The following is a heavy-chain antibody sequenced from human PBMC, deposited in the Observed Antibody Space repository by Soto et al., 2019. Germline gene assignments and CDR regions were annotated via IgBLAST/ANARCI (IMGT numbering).Heavy chain of an antibody. CDR3: ARGNRDYYYYYYMDV. CDR2: IVVGSGNT. CDR1: GFTFTSSA. V-gene: IGHV1-58*01. Sequence: ASVKVSCKASGFTFTSSAVQWVRQARGQRLEWIGWIVVGSGNTNYAQKFQERVTITGDMSTSTAYMELSRLRSDDTAVYYCARGNRDYYYYYYMDVWGKGTTVTVSS. J-gene: IGHJ6*03.